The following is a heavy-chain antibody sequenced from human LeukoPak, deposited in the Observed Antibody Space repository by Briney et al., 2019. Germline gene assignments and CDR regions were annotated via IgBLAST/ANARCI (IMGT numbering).Heavy chain of an antibody. CDR3: ARDGSRFCSSTSCYSGYYYYGMDV. CDR1: GFTFSDYY. V-gene: IGHV3-11*01. CDR2: ITSGGSTI. J-gene: IGHJ6*02. D-gene: IGHD2-2*01. Sequence: GGSLRLSCAASGFTFSDYYMSWIRQAPGKGLEWVSYITSGGSTIYYADSVKGRFTISRDNAKNSLYLQMNSLGAGDTAVYYCARDGSRFCSSTSCYSGYYYYGMDVWGQGTTVTVSS.